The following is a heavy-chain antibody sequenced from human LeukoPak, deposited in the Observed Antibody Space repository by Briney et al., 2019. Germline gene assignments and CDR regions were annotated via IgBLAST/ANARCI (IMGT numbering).Heavy chain of an antibody. J-gene: IGHJ4*02. Sequence: GGSLRVSCAASGFTFSNYAMSWVRQAPGKGQECLSAIKGSGGGTYYADSVKGRFTISRDNSKNTLYLQMNSLRAEDTAVYYCAKWGDYDVLTGYYDPDYWGQGTLVTVSS. V-gene: IGHV3-23*01. CDR1: GFTFSNYA. CDR2: IKGSGGGT. CDR3: AKWGDYDVLTGYYDPDY. D-gene: IGHD3-9*01.